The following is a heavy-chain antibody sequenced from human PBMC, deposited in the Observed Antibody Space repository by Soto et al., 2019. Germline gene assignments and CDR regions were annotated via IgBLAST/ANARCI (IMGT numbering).Heavy chain of an antibody. CDR3: ARNSGYYTANWFDP. CDR1: GYTFTSYD. V-gene: IGHV1-8*01. CDR2: MNPNSGNT. D-gene: IGHD3-3*01. Sequence: ASVKVSCKASGYTFTSYDINWVRQATGQGLEWMGWMNPNSGNTGYAQKFQGRVTMTRNTSISTAYMELSSLRSEDTAVYYCARNSGYYTANWFDPWGQGTLVTVSS. J-gene: IGHJ5*02.